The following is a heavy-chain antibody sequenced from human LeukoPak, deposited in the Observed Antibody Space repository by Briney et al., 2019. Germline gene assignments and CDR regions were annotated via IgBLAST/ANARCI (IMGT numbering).Heavy chain of an antibody. D-gene: IGHD2-2*01. V-gene: IGHV4-59*01. CDR1: GGSISGYY. J-gene: IGHJ4*02. Sequence: SETLSLTCTVSGGSISGYYWSWIRQPPGKGLEWIGYIYYSGSTNYNPSLESRVTISVDTSKNQFSLKLSSVTAADTAVYYCARGKYQLLRDYYFDYWGQGTLVTVSS. CDR3: ARGKYQLLRDYYFDY. CDR2: IYYSGST.